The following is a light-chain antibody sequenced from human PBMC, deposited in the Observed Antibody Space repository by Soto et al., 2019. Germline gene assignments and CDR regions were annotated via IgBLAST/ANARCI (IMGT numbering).Light chain of an antibody. CDR3: QSYDSSLSGSYV. J-gene: IGLJ1*01. Sequence: QSVLTQPPSVSGAPGQRVTISCTGSSSNIGAGYDVHWYQRLPGTAPKLLIYGNNNRPSGVPVRFSGSKSDTSASLAITGLQAEDEADYYCQSYDSSLSGSYVFGTGTKLTVL. CDR2: GNN. CDR1: SSNIGAGYD. V-gene: IGLV1-40*01.